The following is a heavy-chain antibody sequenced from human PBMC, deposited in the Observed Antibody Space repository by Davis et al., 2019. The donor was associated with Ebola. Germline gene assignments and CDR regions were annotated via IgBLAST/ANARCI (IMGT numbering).Heavy chain of an antibody. Sequence: MPSETLSLTCTVSGGSISRSYWTWIRQPPGKGLEWIGSIYYSGSTIYHPSLKSRVTISVDRSKNQFSLKLSSVTAADTAVYYCARVRRGVINFYFDYWGQGTLVTVSS. J-gene: IGHJ4*02. V-gene: IGHV4-59*12. CDR1: GGSISRSY. CDR3: ARVRRGVINFYFDY. CDR2: IYYSGST. D-gene: IGHD3-10*01.